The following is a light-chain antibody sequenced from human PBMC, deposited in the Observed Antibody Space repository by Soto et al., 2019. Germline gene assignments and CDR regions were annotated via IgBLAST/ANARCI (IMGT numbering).Light chain of an antibody. J-gene: IGKJ1*01. CDR3: QQYNNWPSWT. CDR1: QSVNSN. V-gene: IGKV3-15*01. CDR2: VAS. Sequence: EILMTQSPATLSVSPGERATLSCRASQSVNSNLAWYQHKPGQAPRLLIYVASTRATGIPARFSGSGSGTEFTLTISSLQSEDFAVYYCQQYNNWPSWTFGQGTKVDIK.